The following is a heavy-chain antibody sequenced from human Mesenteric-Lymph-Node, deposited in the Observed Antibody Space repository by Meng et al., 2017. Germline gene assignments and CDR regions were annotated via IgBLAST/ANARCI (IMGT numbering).Heavy chain of an antibody. CDR2: ISGSGGGT. CDR3: AREIYYSGPPSDAFDF. Sequence: GESLKISCVVSGFTFTTHVMTWVRQAPGKGLEWVSSISGSGGGTHYSDSVKGRFTISRDNSKNTLYLQMNSLRAEDAALYYCAREIYYSGPPSDAFDFWGHGTMVTVSS. CDR1: GFTFTTHV. D-gene: IGHD2-15*01. V-gene: IGHV3-23*01. J-gene: IGHJ3*01.